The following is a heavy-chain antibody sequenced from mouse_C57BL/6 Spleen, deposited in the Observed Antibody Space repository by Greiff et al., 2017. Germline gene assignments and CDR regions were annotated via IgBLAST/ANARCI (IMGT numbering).Heavy chain of an antibody. V-gene: IGHV1-78*01. D-gene: IGHD2-3*01. CDR2: IYPRDGST. CDR3: ARGALYDGYLYAMDY. Sequence: QVQLQQSDAELVKPGASVKISCKVSGYTFTDHTIHWMKQRPEQGLEWIGYIYPRDGSTKYNEKFKGKATLTADKSSSTAYRQLNSLTSEDSAVYFCARGALYDGYLYAMDYWGQGTSVTVSS. CDR1: GYTFTDHT. J-gene: IGHJ4*01.